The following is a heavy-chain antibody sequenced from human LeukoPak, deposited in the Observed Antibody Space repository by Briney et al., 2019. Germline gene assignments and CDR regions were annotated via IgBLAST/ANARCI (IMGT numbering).Heavy chain of an antibody. Sequence: GGSLRLSCAASGFTFSSYWMSWVRQAPGKGLEWVANIKQDGSEKYYVDSVKGRFTISRDNAKNSLYLQMNSLRAEDTAVYYCARDQRYCSSSSCPWEPFDYWGQGTLVTVS. J-gene: IGHJ4*02. V-gene: IGHV3-7*05. CDR2: IKQDGSEK. CDR3: ARDQRYCSSSSCPWEPFDY. D-gene: IGHD2-2*01. CDR1: GFTFSSYW.